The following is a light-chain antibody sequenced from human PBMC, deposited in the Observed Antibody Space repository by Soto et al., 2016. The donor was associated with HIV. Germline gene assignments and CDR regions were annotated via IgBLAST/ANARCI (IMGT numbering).Light chain of an antibody. CDR2: KTS. V-gene: IGKV1-5*03. CDR1: QSISTW. J-gene: IGKJ1*01. CDR3: QQYNTVPWT. Sequence: DIQMTQSPSTPSAYVGDRVTITCRASQSISTWLAWYQQKPGKAPNLLIFKTSTLEIGVPSRFSGSGSGTDFTLTLSSVQPDDVGTYYCQQYNTVPWTFGQGTKLEMK.